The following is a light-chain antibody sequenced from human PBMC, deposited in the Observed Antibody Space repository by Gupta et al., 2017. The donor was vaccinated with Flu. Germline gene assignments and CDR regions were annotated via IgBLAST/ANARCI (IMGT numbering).Light chain of an antibody. Sequence: ASSWQSGVTSRFSGSGSGTDFTLTISSRQQEDCTSYFCQQTDNNPLLTFGHGTKVDIK. V-gene: IGKV1-39*01. CDR2: AS. CDR3: QQTDNNPLLT. J-gene: IGKJ3*01.